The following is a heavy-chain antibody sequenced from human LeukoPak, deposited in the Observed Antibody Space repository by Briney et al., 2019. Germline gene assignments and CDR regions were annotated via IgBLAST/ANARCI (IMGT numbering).Heavy chain of an antibody. Sequence: SETLSLTCAVYGGSFSGYYWSWIRQPPGKGLEWIGEINHSGSTNYNPSLKSRVTISVDTSKNQFSLKLSSVTAADTAVCYCARVAVANGLDYWGQGTLVTVSS. J-gene: IGHJ4*02. CDR1: GGSFSGYY. CDR3: ARVAVANGLDY. D-gene: IGHD6-19*01. CDR2: INHSGST. V-gene: IGHV4-34*01.